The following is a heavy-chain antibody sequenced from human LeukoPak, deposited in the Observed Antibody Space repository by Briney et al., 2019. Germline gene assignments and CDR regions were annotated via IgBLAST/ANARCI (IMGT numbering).Heavy chain of an antibody. J-gene: IGHJ5*02. V-gene: IGHV5-51*01. Sequence: GESLKISCKGSGYSFTSYWIGWVRQMPGKGLEWMGIIYPGDSDTRYSPSFQGQVTISADKSISTAYLQWSSLKASDTAMYYCARQTYDSSGYHSNWFDPWGQGTLVTVSS. CDR1: GYSFTSYW. CDR2: IYPGDSDT. CDR3: ARQTYDSSGYHSNWFDP. D-gene: IGHD3-22*01.